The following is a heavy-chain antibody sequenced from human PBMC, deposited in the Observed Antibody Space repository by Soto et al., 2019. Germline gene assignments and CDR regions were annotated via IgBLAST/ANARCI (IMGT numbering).Heavy chain of an antibody. D-gene: IGHD3-3*01. CDR1: GYPVTAYY. J-gene: IGHJ3*02. CDR3: ARGGGVGVAGSAAFDM. V-gene: IGHV1-2*01. Sequence: QLHLVQSGAVVKKPGASVTVSCSASGYPVTAYYMHWVRQAPGRGLEWMGGINPATGAAKYTQTFQGRGTSTRETSTSTVFMELSGPTSEDTAVFYCARGGGVGVAGSAAFDMWGQGTLVTVSS. CDR2: INPATGAA.